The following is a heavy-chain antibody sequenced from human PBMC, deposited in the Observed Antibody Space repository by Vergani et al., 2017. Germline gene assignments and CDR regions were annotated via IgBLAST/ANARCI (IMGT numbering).Heavy chain of an antibody. CDR1: GGSISSGDYY. V-gene: IGHV4-30-4*01. D-gene: IGHD3-3*01. Sequence: QVQLQESGPGLVKPSQTLSLTCTVSGGSISSGDYYWSWIRQPPGKGLEWIGYIYYSGSTYYNPSLKSRVTISVDTSKNQFSLKMSSVTAADTAVYYCASGPSGLYDCWRGWGRDYYSMDVWGKGTTVTVSS. CDR2: IYYSGST. CDR3: ASGPSGLYDCWRGWGRDYYSMDV. J-gene: IGHJ6*03.